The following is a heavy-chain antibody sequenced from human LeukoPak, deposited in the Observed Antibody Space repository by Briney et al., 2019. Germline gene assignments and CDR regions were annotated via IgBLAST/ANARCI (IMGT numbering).Heavy chain of an antibody. V-gene: IGHV1-8*01. CDR2: MNPNSGNT. CDR1: GYTFTSYD. D-gene: IGHD7-27*01. Sequence: ASVKVSCKASGYTFTSYDINWVRQATGQGLEWMGWMNPNSGNTGYAQKFRGRVTMTRNTSISTAYMELSSLRSEDTAVYYCARGINWGASRHMDVWGKGPRSPSP. CDR3: ARGINWGASRHMDV. J-gene: IGHJ6*03.